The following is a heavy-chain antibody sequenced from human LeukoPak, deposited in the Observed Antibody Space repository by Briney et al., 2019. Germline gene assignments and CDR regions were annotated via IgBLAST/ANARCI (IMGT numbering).Heavy chain of an antibody. CDR2: ISGSGGST. V-gene: IGHV3-23*01. J-gene: IGHJ6*02. D-gene: IGHD3-3*01. CDR3: AKDGYYDFWSGYYYGSGGFRGMDV. CDR1: GFTFSSYA. Sequence: GGSLRLSCAASGFTFSSYAMSWVRQAPGKGLERVSAISGSGGSTYYADSVKGRFTISRDNSKNTLYLQMNSLRAEDTAVYYCAKDGYYDFWSGYYYGSGGFRGMDVWGQGTTVTVSS.